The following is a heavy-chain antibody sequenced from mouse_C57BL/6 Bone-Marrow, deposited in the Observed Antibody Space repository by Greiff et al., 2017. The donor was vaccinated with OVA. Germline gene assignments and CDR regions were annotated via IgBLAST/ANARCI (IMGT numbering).Heavy chain of an antibody. CDR3: ARDGRVLHYYGSSPWFAY. Sequence: EVKLVESGPGMVKPSQSLSLTCTVTGYSITSGYDWHWIRHFPGNKLEWMGYISYSGSTNYNPYLKSRISITHDTSKNHFFLKLNSVTTEHTATYYCARDGRVLHYYGSSPWFAYWGQGTLVTVSA. V-gene: IGHV3-1*01. D-gene: IGHD1-1*01. J-gene: IGHJ3*01. CDR2: ISYSGST. CDR1: GYSITSGYD.